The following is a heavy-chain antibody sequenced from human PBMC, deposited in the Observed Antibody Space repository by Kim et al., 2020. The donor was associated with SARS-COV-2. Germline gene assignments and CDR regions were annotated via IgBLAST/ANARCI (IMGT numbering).Heavy chain of an antibody. CDR2: NN. CDR3: ARGYSQWLDY. J-gene: IGHJ4*02. D-gene: IGHD6-19*01. Sequence: NNYYADSVKGRFTISRDNSKNTLYLQMNSLRAEDTAVYYCARGYSQWLDYWGQGTLVTVSS. V-gene: IGHV3-33*01.